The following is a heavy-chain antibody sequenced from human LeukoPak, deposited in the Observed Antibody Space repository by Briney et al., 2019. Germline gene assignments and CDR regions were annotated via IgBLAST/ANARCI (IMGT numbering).Heavy chain of an antibody. V-gene: IGHV4-59*08. CDR3: ARSRYGSAWYGFDI. Sequence: PSETLSLTCSVSGASVSSYYWSWIRQPPGKGLEWIGYISYSGSTNYKSSLKSRVTISVDTSKNQFSLRLSSVTAADTDVYYYARSRYGSAWYGFDIWGQGTMVTVSS. J-gene: IGHJ3*02. CDR1: GASVSSYY. CDR2: ISYSGST. D-gene: IGHD6-19*01.